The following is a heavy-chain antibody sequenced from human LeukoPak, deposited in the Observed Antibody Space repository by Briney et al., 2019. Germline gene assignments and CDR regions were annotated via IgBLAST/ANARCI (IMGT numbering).Heavy chain of an antibody. D-gene: IGHD3-3*01. Sequence: GGSLRLSCAASGFTLSSYWMSWVRQAPGKGLEWVANIKQDGSEKYYVDSVKGRFTISRDNAKNSLYLQMNSLRAEDTAVYYCARDASFGFDYWGQGTLVTVSS. CDR1: GFTLSSYW. J-gene: IGHJ4*02. CDR3: ARDASFGFDY. CDR2: IKQDGSEK. V-gene: IGHV3-7*01.